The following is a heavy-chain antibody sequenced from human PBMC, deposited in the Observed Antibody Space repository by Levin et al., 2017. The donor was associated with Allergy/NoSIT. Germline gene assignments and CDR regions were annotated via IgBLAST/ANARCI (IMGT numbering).Heavy chain of an antibody. CDR2: ISYDGSNK. V-gene: IGHV3-30-3*01. D-gene: IGHD3-10*01. CDR3: ARGYGVWFGELGAFDI. CDR1: GFTFSSYA. J-gene: IGHJ3*02. Sequence: LSLTCAASGFTFSSYAMHWVRQAPGKGLEWVAVISYDGSNKYYADSVKGRFTISRDNSKNTLYLQMNSLRAEDTAVYYCARGYGVWFGELGAFDIWGQGTMVTVSS.